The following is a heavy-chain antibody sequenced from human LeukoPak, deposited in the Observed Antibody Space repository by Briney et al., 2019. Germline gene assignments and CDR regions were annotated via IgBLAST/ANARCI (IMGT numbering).Heavy chain of an antibody. CDR2: INHSGST. Sequence: SETLSLTCAVYGGSFSGYYWSWIRQPPGKGLEWIGEINHSGSTNYNPSFKSRVTISVDTSKNQFSLKLSSVTAADTAVYYCARADIVLMVSASETYYFDYWGQGTLVTVSS. V-gene: IGHV4-34*01. J-gene: IGHJ4*02. CDR1: GGSFSGYY. CDR3: ARADIVLMVSASETYYFDY. D-gene: IGHD2-8*01.